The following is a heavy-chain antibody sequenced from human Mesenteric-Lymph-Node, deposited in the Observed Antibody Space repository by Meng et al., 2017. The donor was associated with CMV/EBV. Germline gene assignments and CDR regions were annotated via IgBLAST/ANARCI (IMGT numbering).Heavy chain of an antibody. CDR1: GFSFGDYY. J-gene: IGHJ4*02. V-gene: IGHV3-11*01. Sequence: GESLKISCAASGFSFGDYYMNWIRQAPGKGLEWVAFISSSDNAARYADSVKGRFTISRDNAKMSLYLQMNSLRPEDTAVYYCARRDGYNPPDYWGQGTLVTVSS. D-gene: IGHD5-24*01. CDR2: ISSSDNAA. CDR3: ARRDGYNPPDY.